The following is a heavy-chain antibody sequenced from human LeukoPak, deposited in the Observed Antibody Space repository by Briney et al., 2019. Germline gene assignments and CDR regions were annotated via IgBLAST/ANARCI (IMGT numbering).Heavy chain of an antibody. J-gene: IGHJ4*02. V-gene: IGHV3-53*01. Sequence: FTVSNSGGTTNYADSVKGRFTISRDNSKNTLFLQMNSLRAEDTAVYCCARGGYSSSWYHFDYWGQGTLVTVSS. D-gene: IGHD6-13*01. CDR2: SNSGGTT. CDR3: ARGGYSSSWYHFDY.